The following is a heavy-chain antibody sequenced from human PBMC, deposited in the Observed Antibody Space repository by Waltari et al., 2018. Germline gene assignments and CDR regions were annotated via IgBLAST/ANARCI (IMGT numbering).Heavy chain of an antibody. Sequence: QVQLVQSGAEVKKPGASVKVSCKASGYTFTSYAMHWVRQAPGQRLEWMGWINAGNGNTKYSQKFQGRVTITRDTSASTAYMELSSLRSEDTAVYYCARKLVVAATGAILGFQHWGQGTLVTVSS. J-gene: IGHJ1*01. D-gene: IGHD2-15*01. CDR1: GYTFTSYA. CDR2: INAGNGNT. V-gene: IGHV1-3*01. CDR3: ARKLVVAATGAILGFQH.